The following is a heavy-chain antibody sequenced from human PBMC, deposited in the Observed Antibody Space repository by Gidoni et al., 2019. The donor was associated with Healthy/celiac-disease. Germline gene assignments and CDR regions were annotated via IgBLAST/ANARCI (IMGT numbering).Heavy chain of an antibody. J-gene: IGHJ4*02. CDR3: ARGSIAARLYALDY. CDR2: INPNSGCT. V-gene: IGHV1-2*02. D-gene: IGHD6-6*01. CDR1: GYTDTGYY. Sequence: QVQLVQSGAEVKKPGASVKVDCKAAGYTDTGYYMHWVRQAPGQGLEWMGWINPNSGCTNYAQKFQGRVTMTSDTSISTAYMELSRLRSDDTAVYYCARGSIAARLYALDYWGQGTLVTVSS.